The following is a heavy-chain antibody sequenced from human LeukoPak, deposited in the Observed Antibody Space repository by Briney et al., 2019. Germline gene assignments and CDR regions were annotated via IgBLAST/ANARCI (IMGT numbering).Heavy chain of an antibody. V-gene: IGHV4-59*01. D-gene: IGHD2-2*02. J-gene: IGHJ4*02. CDR3: ARAQGYRIPLDY. CDR1: GASIRSYY. Sequence: SETLSLTCTVSGASIRSYYWSWIRQPPGKGLECIGYIYYTGSTNYNYNPSLKSRVTISVDTSKNQFSLKLSSVTAADTAVYCCARAQGYRIPLDYWGQGTLVTVSS. CDR2: IYYTGSTNY.